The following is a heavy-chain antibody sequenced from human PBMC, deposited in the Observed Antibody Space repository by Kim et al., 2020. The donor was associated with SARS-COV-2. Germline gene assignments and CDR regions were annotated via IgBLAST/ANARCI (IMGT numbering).Heavy chain of an antibody. V-gene: IGHV1-46*01. CDR3: ARKSGGIVGH. J-gene: IGHJ4*02. CDR2: ST. D-gene: IGHD1-26*01. Sequence: STSNAQKFQGRVTMTRDTSTSTVYMELSSLRSEDTAVYYCARKSGGIVGHWGQGTLVTVSS.